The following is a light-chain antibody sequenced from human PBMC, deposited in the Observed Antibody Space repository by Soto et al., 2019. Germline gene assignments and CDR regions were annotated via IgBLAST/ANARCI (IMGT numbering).Light chain of an antibody. V-gene: IGKV3-11*01. J-gene: IGKJ5*01. CDR1: QSISSS. CDR2: DAS. Sequence: IVLTQSPVTLSLWPGETAILSCGASQSISSSLSWYQQRTYQAPRLLIYDASKRAPGIPTRFSGSGSGTDFTLTISSLEPEDFALYYCQQRSSWITFGQGTRLEIE. CDR3: QQRSSWIT.